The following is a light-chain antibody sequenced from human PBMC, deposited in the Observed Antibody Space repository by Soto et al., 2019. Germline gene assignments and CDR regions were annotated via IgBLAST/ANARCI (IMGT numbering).Light chain of an antibody. CDR3: SSYTGSSTPYV. V-gene: IGLV2-14*01. Sequence: QSALTQPASVSGSPGQSITISCTGTSSDVGFYIYVSWYQQHPGKAPKLMIYDVRNRPSGVSNRFSGSKSGNTASLTISGLQADDEAVYYCSSYTGSSTPYVFGTGTKLTVL. J-gene: IGLJ1*01. CDR1: SSDVGFYIY. CDR2: DVR.